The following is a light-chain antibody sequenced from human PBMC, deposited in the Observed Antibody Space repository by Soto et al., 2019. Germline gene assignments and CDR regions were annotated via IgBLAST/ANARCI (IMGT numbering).Light chain of an antibody. V-gene: IGKV3-20*01. CDR3: QQYGSSVTWT. CDR1: QSITSSY. Sequence: EVVLTQSPGTVSLSPGERATLSCRASQSITSSYIAWYQQKPGQAPRLLIYAASSRATGILDGFSGSGSGTDFTLSISRLEPEDIAVYYCQQYGSSVTWTFGQGTKVEIK. J-gene: IGKJ1*01. CDR2: AAS.